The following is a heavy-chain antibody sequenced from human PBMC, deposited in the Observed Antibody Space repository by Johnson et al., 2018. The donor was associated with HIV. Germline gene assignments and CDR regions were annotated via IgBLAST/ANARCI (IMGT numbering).Heavy chain of an antibody. CDR2: IRYDGSNK. Sequence: QVQLVESGGGLVQPGGSLRLSCAASGFTFSSYGMHWVRQAPGKGLEWVAFIRYDGSNKYYADSVKGRFTISRDNSKNTLYLQMNSLRAEDTAVYYCSRWLREGITGTSEAFDIWGQGTMVTVSS. J-gene: IGHJ3*02. D-gene: IGHD1-20*01. CDR1: GFTFSSYG. CDR3: SRWLREGITGTSEAFDI. V-gene: IGHV3-30*02.